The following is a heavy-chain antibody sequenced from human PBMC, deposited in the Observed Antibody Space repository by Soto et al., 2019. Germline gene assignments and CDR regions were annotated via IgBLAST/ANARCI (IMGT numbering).Heavy chain of an antibody. V-gene: IGHV3-7*01. J-gene: IGHJ4*02. D-gene: IGHD5-18*01. Sequence: EVKLVESGGGLVQPGGSLRLTCAASGFTFSNYWINWVRQVSGKGLEWVANINQDGSEIHYVDSVKGRFTISRDNAKNSVYLQMNSLRGEDTAVYYCARDRAMEDYWGQGTLVTVAS. CDR2: INQDGSEI. CDR3: ARDRAMEDY. CDR1: GFTFSNYW.